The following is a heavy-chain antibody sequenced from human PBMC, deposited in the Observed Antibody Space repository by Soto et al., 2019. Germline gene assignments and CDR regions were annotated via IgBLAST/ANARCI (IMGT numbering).Heavy chain of an antibody. J-gene: IGHJ4*02. CDR2: INPRDTST. CDR3: AINLRFVEWTKIDY. V-gene: IGHV1-46*01. Sequence: ASVKVSCKASGYTFTSYYMHWVRQAPGQGLEWMGIINPRDTSTSFAQKFQGRVSMTRDTSTSTVYMELSSLRSEDTAVYYCAINLRFVEWTKIDYWGQGTPVTVSS. CDR1: GYTFTSYY. D-gene: IGHD3-3*01.